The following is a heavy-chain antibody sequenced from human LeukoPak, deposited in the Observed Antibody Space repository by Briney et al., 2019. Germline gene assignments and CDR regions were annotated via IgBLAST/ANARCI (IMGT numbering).Heavy chain of an antibody. D-gene: IGHD1-26*01. J-gene: IGHJ4*02. CDR2: ISSSSSYI. Sequence: GGSLRLSCAASGFTFSSYSMNWVRQAPGKGLEWVSSISSSSSYIYYADSVEGRFTISRDNAKNTVYLQMNSLRPEDTAVYYCVADSGNRSGGDFWGQGALVTVSS. V-gene: IGHV3-21*01. CDR1: GFTFSSYS. CDR3: VADSGNRSGGDF.